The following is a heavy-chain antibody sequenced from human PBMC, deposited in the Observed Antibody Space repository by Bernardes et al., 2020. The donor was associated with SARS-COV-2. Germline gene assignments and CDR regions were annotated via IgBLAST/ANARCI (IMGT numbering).Heavy chain of an antibody. CDR1: GYTFTGYY. J-gene: IGHJ6*02. CDR2: INPNSGGT. Sequence: SVKVSCKASGYTFTGYYMHWVRQAPGQGLEWMGWINPNSGGTNYAQKFQGRDTMTRDTSISTAYMELSRLRSDDTAVYYCASKGGLGLSYYYYYYGMDVWGQGTTVTVSS. D-gene: IGHD3-16*02. V-gene: IGHV1-2*02. CDR3: ASKGGLGLSYYYYYYGMDV.